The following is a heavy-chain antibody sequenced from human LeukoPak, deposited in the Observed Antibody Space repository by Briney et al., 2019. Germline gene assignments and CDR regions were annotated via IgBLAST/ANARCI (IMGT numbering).Heavy chain of an antibody. V-gene: IGHV3-30*04. CDR3: ASEMTTKGQFDS. J-gene: IGHJ4*01. CDR1: GFTFSHHS. CDR2: ISYDGRVT. D-gene: IGHD1-1*01. Sequence: GGSLRLSCAASGFTFSHHSMNWIRQAPGKGLEWVAVISYDGRVTYYADSVRGRFTIYRDNSKNIQYLQMNNMTPGDTAVYFCASEMTTKGQFDSWGRGTLVTVSS.